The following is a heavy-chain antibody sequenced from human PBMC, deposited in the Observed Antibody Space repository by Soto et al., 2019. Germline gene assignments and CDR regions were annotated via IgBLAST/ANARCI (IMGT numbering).Heavy chain of an antibody. CDR1: GFTFNKYG. CDR3: AREGGVSTIYGLDV. J-gene: IGHJ6*02. D-gene: IGHD2-8*01. Sequence: QVVLVESGGGVVQPGRSLRLSCDASGFTFNKYGMHWVRQAPGQGLEWVALIWYDGNTKYYADSVKGRFTISRDNSGNTVYLQMNSLRAGDTAVYFCAREGGVSTIYGLDVWGQGTTVIVSS. V-gene: IGHV3-33*01. CDR2: IWYDGNTK.